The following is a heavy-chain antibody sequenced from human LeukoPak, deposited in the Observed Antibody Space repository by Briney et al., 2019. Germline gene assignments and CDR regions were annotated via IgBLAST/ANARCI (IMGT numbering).Heavy chain of an antibody. V-gene: IGHV4-59*01. CDR1: GGSISSYY. CDR3: ARKEIAAAGWNWFDP. CDR2: IYYSGST. J-gene: IGHJ5*02. Sequence: PSETLSLTCTVSGGSISSYYWSWIRQPRGKGLEWIGYIYYSGSTNYNPSLKSRVTISVDTSKNRFSLKLSSVTAADTAVYYCARKEIAAAGWNWFDPWGQGTLVTVSS. D-gene: IGHD6-13*01.